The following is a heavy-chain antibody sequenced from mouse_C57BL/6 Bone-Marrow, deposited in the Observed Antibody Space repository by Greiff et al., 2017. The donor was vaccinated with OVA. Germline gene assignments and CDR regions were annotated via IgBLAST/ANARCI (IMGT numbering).Heavy chain of an antibody. CDR1: GFTFSDYY. J-gene: IGHJ4*01. CDR2: INYDGSST. D-gene: IGHD2-13*01. CDR3: ARDDGDKGNAMDY. V-gene: IGHV5-16*01. Sequence: EVQVVESEGGLVQPGSSMKLSCTASGFTFSDYYMAWVRQVPAKGLDWVAKINYDGSSTYYLASLKSRFIISRDTSKNILYQQKSGLKSEDTASYYCARDDGDKGNAMDYWGQGTSVTVSS.